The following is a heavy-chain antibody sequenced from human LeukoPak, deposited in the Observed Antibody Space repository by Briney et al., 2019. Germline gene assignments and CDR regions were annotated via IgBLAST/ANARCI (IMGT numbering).Heavy chain of an antibody. Sequence: SGGSLRLSCAASRFTFSSYEMHWVRQTPGKGLECVSYISSSGSTISYADSVKGRFTISRDNTKNSLYLQMNSLRADDTAVYYCAREAAADVFDIWGQGTMVTVSS. CDR1: RFTFSSYE. V-gene: IGHV3-48*03. CDR3: AREAAADVFDI. CDR2: ISSSGSTI. J-gene: IGHJ3*02. D-gene: IGHD6-13*01.